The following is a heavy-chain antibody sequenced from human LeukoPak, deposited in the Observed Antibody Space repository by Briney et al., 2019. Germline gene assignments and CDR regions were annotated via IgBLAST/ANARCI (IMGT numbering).Heavy chain of an antibody. CDR3: AKRLCSSLTCNIGPSGNWLDP. CDR2: IYYDGST. Sequence: SETLSLTCTVSGGSMSNYWWNWIRQPPGKGLEWIGYIYYDGSTYYNPALNSRVTISIDTSKNQFTLKLNSVTAADTAVYYCAKRLCSSLTCNIGPSGNWLDPWGQGTLVTVSS. CDR1: GGSMSNYW. V-gene: IGHV4-59*08. J-gene: IGHJ5*02. D-gene: IGHD2-2*02.